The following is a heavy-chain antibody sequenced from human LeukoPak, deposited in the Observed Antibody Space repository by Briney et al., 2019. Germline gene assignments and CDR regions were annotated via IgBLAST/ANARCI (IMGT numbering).Heavy chain of an antibody. CDR1: GGSISSGSYY. J-gene: IGHJ5*02. Sequence: PSETLCLTCTVPGGSISSGSYYWSWIRQPAGKGLEWIGRIYTSGSTNYNPSLKSRVTISVDTSKNQFSLKLSSVTAADTAVYYCARGAYGDCPWGQGTLVTVSS. D-gene: IGHD4-17*01. CDR2: IYTSGST. CDR3: ARGAYGDCP. V-gene: IGHV4-61*02.